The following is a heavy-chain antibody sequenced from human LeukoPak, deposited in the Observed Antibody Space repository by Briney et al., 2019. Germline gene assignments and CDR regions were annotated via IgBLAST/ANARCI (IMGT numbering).Heavy chain of an antibody. J-gene: IGHJ6*03. CDR2: IYTSGST. V-gene: IGHV4-4*07. CDR3: ARDLRQQLVSGYYYYMDV. D-gene: IGHD6-13*01. Sequence: SETLCLTCTVSGGSISSYYWSWIRQPAGKGLEWIGRIYTSGSTNYNPSLKSRVTMSVDTSKNQFSLKLSSVTAADTAVYYCARDLRQQLVSGYYYYMDVWGKGITVTVSS. CDR1: GGSISSYY.